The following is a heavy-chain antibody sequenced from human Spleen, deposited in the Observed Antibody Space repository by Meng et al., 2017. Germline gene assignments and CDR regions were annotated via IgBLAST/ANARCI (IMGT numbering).Heavy chain of an antibody. CDR1: GYTFTGYY. Sequence: QVQLVQSGAEVKKPGASVKVSCKASGYTFTGYYMHWVRQAPGQGLEWMAWLGAHDGDTSHAPKFQGRVTVSADRPTATAYMELRSLRSDDTAVYYCARGTPGRSYSDYWGQGTLVTVSS. V-gene: IGHV1-18*04. J-gene: IGHJ4*02. CDR2: LGAHDGDT. D-gene: IGHD3-10*01. CDR3: ARGTPGRSYSDY.